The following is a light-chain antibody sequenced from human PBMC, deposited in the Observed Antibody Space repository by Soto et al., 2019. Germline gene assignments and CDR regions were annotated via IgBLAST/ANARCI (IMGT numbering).Light chain of an antibody. V-gene: IGLV1-51*02. CDR1: RSNIGNNY. Sequence: QSVLTQPPSVSAAPGQRVTISCSGSRSNIGNNYVSWYQQFPGTAPILLIYENNVRPSGIPDRFSGSKSGTSATLDIIGLQTGDEADYYCAAWDSPDYVFGTGTKLTVL. J-gene: IGLJ1*01. CDR3: AAWDSPDYV. CDR2: ENN.